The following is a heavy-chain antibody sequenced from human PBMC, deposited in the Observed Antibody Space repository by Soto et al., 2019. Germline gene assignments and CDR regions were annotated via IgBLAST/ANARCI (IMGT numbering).Heavy chain of an antibody. V-gene: IGHV4-59*01. CDR3: ARYRREAVAGYTLDN. D-gene: IGHD6-13*01. Sequence: QVQLQESGPGLVKASETLSLTCTVSGGSISSNYWTWIRQPPGKGLEWIRYVYNSGSTDYNPSLNSRVTISEHTSKSQFSLKVNSMTAADTAVYYCARYRREAVAGYTLDNWGQGILVTVSS. J-gene: IGHJ4*02. CDR1: GGSISSNY. CDR2: VYNSGST.